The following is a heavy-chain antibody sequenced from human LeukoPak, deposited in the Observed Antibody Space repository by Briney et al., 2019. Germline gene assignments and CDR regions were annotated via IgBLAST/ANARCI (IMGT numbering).Heavy chain of an antibody. Sequence: PSQTLSLTCTVSGGSISSGGYYWSWIRQHPGKGLEWIEYIYYSGSTYYNPSLKSRVTISVDTSKNQFSLKLSSVTAADTAVYYCASCQNYDILTGSIWHYFDYWGQGTLVTVSS. J-gene: IGHJ4*02. D-gene: IGHD3-9*01. V-gene: IGHV4-31*03. CDR1: GGSISSGGYY. CDR3: ASCQNYDILTGSIWHYFDY. CDR2: IYYSGST.